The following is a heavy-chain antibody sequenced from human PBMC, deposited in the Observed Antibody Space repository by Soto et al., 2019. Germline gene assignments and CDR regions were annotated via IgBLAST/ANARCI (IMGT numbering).Heavy chain of an antibody. D-gene: IGHD6-6*01. Sequence: HPGGSLRLSCAASGFTFSTYAMNWVRQAPGKGLEWVAVILYDGSIEHYADSVKGRFTVSRDNSKNTVYLQMNSLTPEDTAVYYCAREASVAALNWFDPWGQGTLVTVSS. CDR2: ILYDGSIE. CDR3: AREASVAALNWFDP. J-gene: IGHJ5*02. V-gene: IGHV3-30-3*01. CDR1: GFTFSTYA.